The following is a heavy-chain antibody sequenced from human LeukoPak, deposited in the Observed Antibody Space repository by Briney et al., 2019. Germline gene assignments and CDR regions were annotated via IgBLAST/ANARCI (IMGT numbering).Heavy chain of an antibody. Sequence: SETLSLTCTVSGVSISNYYWTWIRQPAGKGLEWIGRIYSSGKTNYNPSLKSRVTMSVDTSNNQFSLRLSSVTAADTAVYFCARHDYGDHVPWFDPWGQGTLVTVSS. D-gene: IGHD4-17*01. J-gene: IGHJ5*02. CDR2: IYSSGKT. V-gene: IGHV4-4*07. CDR3: ARHDYGDHVPWFDP. CDR1: GVSISNYY.